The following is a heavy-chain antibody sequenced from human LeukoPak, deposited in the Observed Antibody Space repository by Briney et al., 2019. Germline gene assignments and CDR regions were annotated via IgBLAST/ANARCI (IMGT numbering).Heavy chain of an antibody. CDR2: IKRDGSEK. CDR1: GFTISSYW. Sequence: GGSQRLSCAASGFTISSYWMSWVRQAPGKGLEWVANIKRDGSEKYYVGSVKGRFTISRDNAKNSLYLQMNSLRVEDTAVYYCVRDDGATKPCWGQGTLVTVSS. J-gene: IGHJ4*02. CDR3: VRDDGATKPC. D-gene: IGHD1-26*01. V-gene: IGHV3-7*01.